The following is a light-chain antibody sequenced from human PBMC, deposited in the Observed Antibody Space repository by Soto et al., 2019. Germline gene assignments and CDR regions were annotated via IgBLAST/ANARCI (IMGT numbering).Light chain of an antibody. CDR3: QQYLGVT. J-gene: IGKJ5*01. Sequence: DIQMTQSPSSLSASVGDRVTITCQASQDISNYLNWYQQKPGKAPKLLIYDASNLETGVPSRFSGSGSGTDFTFTISSLQPEYIATYYCQQYLGVTFGQGTRLEIQ. V-gene: IGKV1-33*01. CDR2: DAS. CDR1: QDISNY.